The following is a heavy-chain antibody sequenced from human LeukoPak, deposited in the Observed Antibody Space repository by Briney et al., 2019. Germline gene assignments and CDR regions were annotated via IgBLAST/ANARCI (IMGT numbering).Heavy chain of an antibody. Sequence: PGGSLRLSCAASGFTTSSYAMSWVRQAAGKGLEWVSAISGSSGGTYYADSVKGRFTISRDNSKNTLYLQMNSLRAEDTAVYYCAKDPPGVVVVPAAMTFDYWGQGTLVTVSS. CDR3: AKDPPGVVVVPAAMTFDY. V-gene: IGHV3-23*01. D-gene: IGHD2-2*01. CDR1: GFTTSSYA. J-gene: IGHJ4*02. CDR2: ISGSSGGT.